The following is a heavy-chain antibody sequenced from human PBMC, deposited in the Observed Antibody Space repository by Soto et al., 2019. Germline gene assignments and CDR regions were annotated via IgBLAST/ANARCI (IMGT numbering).Heavy chain of an antibody. CDR2: ISDSGVNT. J-gene: IGHJ4*02. D-gene: IGHD2-8*01. Sequence: GALRLSGTTSLLTFSNQAMTWVRQAPDKGLEWVSTISDSGVNTHYADSVKGRFTISRDNSRNTLYLQMNSLRGEDTAVYYCVSWVSAHFDYWGQGTVVTVSS. CDR1: LLTFSNQA. CDR3: VSWVSAHFDY. V-gene: IGHV3-23*01.